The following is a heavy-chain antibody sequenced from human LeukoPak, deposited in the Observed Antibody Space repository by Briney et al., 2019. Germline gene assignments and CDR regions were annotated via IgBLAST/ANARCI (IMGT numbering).Heavy chain of an antibody. V-gene: IGHV4-59*08. CDR1: GGSISSYY. Sequence: SETLSLTCTVSGGSISSYYWSWIRQPPGKGLEWIGYIYYSGSTNYNPSLKSRVTISVGTSKNQFSLKLSSVTAADTAVYYCARGEQWLAPYYYYYGMDVWGQGTTVTVSS. CDR3: ARGEQWLAPYYYYYGMDV. J-gene: IGHJ6*02. CDR2: IYYSGST. D-gene: IGHD6-19*01.